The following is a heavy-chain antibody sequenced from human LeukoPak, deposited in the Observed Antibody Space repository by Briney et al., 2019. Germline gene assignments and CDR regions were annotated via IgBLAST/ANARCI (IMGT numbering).Heavy chain of an antibody. CDR2: INPNSGGT. D-gene: IGHD6-19*01. J-gene: IGHJ4*02. CDR3: ARDRLGGRSGRDTDY. Sequence: ASVKVSCKASGYTFTNYAMNWVRQAPGQGLEWMGWINPNSGGTNYAQKFQGRVTMTRDTSISTAYMELSRLRSDDTAVYYCARDRLGGRSGRDTDYWGQGTLVTVSS. V-gene: IGHV1-2*02. CDR1: GYTFTNYA.